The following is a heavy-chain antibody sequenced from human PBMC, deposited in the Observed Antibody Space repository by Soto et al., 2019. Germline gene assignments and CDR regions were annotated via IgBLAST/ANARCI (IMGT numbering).Heavy chain of an antibody. CDR3: ARGGVVVDLRVKYDYGLDS. Sequence: QVQLVQSGAEVKKPGSSVKVSCKASGGTFSSYVINWVRQAPGEGLEWMGGIIPIFGTTNYAQKFQGRATITADAYTRTAYLDLSGLRSEDTAVYYWARGGVVVDLRVKYDYGLDSWGQGTSVTVSS. V-gene: IGHV1-69*12. J-gene: IGHJ6*02. D-gene: IGHD2-15*01. CDR2: IIPIFGTT. CDR1: GGTFSSYV.